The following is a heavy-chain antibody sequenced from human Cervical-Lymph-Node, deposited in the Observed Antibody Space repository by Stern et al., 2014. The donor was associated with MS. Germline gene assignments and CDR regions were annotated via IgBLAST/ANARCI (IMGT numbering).Heavy chain of an antibody. J-gene: IGHJ4*02. CDR3: AKTTVTTRPFEF. CDR1: GFTVNDYS. Sequence: VQLVQSGGGLVQPGRSLRLSCAASGFTVNDYSMHWVRQAPGKGLEWVSSSSWDGGSTEYAASVKGRFAISRDNAKNSLFLHMNSLRPEDTAFYYCAKTTVTTRPFEFWGQGTLVTVSS. D-gene: IGHD4-17*01. V-gene: IGHV3-9*01. CDR2: SSWDGGST.